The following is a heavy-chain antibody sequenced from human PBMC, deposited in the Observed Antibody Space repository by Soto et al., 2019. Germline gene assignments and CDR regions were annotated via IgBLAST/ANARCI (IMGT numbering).Heavy chain of an antibody. J-gene: IGHJ4*02. CDR1: GFTFSSSA. V-gene: IGHV3-23*01. Sequence: EVQLLESGGGLVQPGGSLRLSCAASGFTFSSSAMTLVRQAPGKGLEWVSFISGNSGTTYFADSVKGRFTISRDNSKSTLYLQMNSLRAEDTALYYCAKASSISWGVFDYWGQGTLITVSS. D-gene: IGHD6-13*01. CDR3: AKASSISWGVFDY. CDR2: ISGNSGTT.